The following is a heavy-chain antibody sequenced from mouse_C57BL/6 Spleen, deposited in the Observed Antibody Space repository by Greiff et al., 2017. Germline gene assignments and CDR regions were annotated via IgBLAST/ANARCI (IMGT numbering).Heavy chain of an antibody. Sequence: VKLMASGPELVKPGASVKISCKASGYAFSSSWMNWVKQRPGKGLEWIGRIYPGDGDTNYNGKFKGKATLTAYKSSSTAYMQLSSLTSEDSAVYFCARWDYYGSSYDYWGQGTTLTVSS. V-gene: IGHV1-82*01. J-gene: IGHJ2*01. CDR2: IYPGDGDT. CDR3: ARWDYYGSSYDY. D-gene: IGHD1-1*01. CDR1: GYAFSSSW.